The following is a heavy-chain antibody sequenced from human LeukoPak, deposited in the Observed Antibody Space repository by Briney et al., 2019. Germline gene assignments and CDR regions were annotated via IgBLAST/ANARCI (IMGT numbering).Heavy chain of an antibody. CDR1: GFTFSSYA. V-gene: IGHV3-30*04. D-gene: IGHD3-10*01. CDR3: AKGGRGSVDP. Sequence: GRSLRLSCAASGFTFSSYAMHWVRQAPGKGLEWVAVISYDGSNKYYADSVKGRFTISGDNSKNTLYLQMNSLRAEDTAVYYCAKGGRGSVDPWGQGTLVTVSS. CDR2: ISYDGSNK. J-gene: IGHJ5*02.